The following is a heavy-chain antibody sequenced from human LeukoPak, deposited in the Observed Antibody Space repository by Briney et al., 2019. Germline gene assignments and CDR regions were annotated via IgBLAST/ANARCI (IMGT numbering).Heavy chain of an antibody. V-gene: IGHV1-2*02. D-gene: IGHD2-2*01. CDR1: GYTFTGYY. Sequence: GASVKVSCKASGYTFTGYYMHWVRQAPGQGLEWMGWINPNSGGTNYAQKFQGRVTMTRDTSISTAYMELSGLRSDDTAVYYCARDRYCSSTSCPVGYWGQGTLVTVSS. J-gene: IGHJ4*02. CDR2: INPNSGGT. CDR3: ARDRYCSSTSCPVGY.